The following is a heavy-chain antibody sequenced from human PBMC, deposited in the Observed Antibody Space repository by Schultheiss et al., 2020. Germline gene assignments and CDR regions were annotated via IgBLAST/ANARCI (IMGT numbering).Heavy chain of an antibody. Sequence: GGSLRLSCAASGFTFSSYGMHWVRQAPGKGLEWVAVIYSGGSTYYADSVKGRFTISRDNSKNTLYLQMNSLRAEDTAVYYCARINDILTGYSWGQGTLVTVSS. CDR3: ARINDILTGYS. J-gene: IGHJ5*02. D-gene: IGHD3-9*01. V-gene: IGHV3-66*01. CDR2: IYSGGST. CDR1: GFTFSSYG.